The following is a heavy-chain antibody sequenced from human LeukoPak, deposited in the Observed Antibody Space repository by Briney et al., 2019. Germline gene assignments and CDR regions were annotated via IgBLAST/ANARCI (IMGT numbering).Heavy chain of an antibody. CDR3: ARGHIPPTSPDLLPK. CDR2: MNPNSGNT. V-gene: IGHV1-8*02. D-gene: IGHD2-2*01. J-gene: IGHJ4*02. CDR1: GGTFSSYA. Sequence: GASVKVSCKASGGTFSSYAISWVRQATGQGLEWMGWMNPNSGNTGYAQKFQGRVTMTRNTSISTAYMELSSLRSEDTAVYYCARGHIPPTSPDLLPKWGQGTLVTVSS.